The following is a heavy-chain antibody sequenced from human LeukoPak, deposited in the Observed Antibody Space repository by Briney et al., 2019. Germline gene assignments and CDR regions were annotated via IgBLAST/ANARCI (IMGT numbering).Heavy chain of an antibody. J-gene: IGHJ6*03. CDR3: AREHFWYMDV. Sequence: GGPLRLPWAASGFTFISYTWNWSRQPQGKGREWVSYISSSSSTIYYADSVKGRFTISRDNAKNSLYLQMNSLRAEDTAVYYCAREHFWYMDVWGKGTTVTVPS. V-gene: IGHV3-48*04. CDR2: ISSSSSTI. D-gene: IGHD3-3*01. CDR1: GFTFISYT.